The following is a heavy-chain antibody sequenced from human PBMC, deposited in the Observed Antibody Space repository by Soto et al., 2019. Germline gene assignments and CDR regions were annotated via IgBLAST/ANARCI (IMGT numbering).Heavy chain of an antibody. D-gene: IGHD3-22*01. CDR1: GFTFSNFA. J-gene: IGHJ4*02. V-gene: IGHV3-23*01. Sequence: EVQLLESGGGLVQPGGSLRLSCVASGFTFSNFAMSWVRQAPGKGLEWVSGISGSANSAYYADSVKGRLTISRDNSKNTLWLQMNSLGAEDTAVYYCAKGLSYSSAYYKIDYWGQGALVTVPS. CDR3: AKGLSYSSAYYKIDY. CDR2: ISGSANSA.